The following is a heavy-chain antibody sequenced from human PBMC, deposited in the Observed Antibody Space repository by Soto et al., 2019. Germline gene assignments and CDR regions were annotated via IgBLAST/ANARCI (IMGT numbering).Heavy chain of an antibody. CDR3: ASTSRITMIVVVPGTYAFDI. Sequence: GESLKISCKGSRQSFLNYWIAWVRQKPGKGLEWIGITYPEDSDTRYSPSFQGQVTISADKSISTAYLQWSSLKASDTAMYYCASTSRITMIVVVPGTYAFDIWGQGTMVTVSS. CDR2: TYPEDSDT. J-gene: IGHJ3*02. V-gene: IGHV5-51*01. CDR1: RQSFLNYW. D-gene: IGHD3-22*01.